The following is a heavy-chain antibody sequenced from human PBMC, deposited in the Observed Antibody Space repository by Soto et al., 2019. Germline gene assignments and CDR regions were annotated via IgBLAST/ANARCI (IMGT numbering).Heavy chain of an antibody. D-gene: IGHD6-25*01. CDR3: TREVSAVFDY. J-gene: IGHJ4*02. Sequence: PGGSMRLSSPASGLTFSNYWVHWVRQTPGKGLVWVSRIDSDGSSTTYADSVKGRFTISRDNAKNTLYLQMNSLRAEDTAVYYCTREVSAVFDYWGQGTLVTVSS. CDR2: IDSDGSST. CDR1: GLTFSNYW. V-gene: IGHV3-74*01.